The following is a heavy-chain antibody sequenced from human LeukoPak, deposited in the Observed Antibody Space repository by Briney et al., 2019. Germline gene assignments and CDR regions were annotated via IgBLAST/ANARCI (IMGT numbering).Heavy chain of an antibody. V-gene: IGHV3-74*01. D-gene: IGHD3-10*01. J-gene: IGHJ4*02. Sequence: PGGSLRLSCAASGFTFSNYWMLWVRQAPGKGPVWVSRINGEGGTSYADSVKGRFTISRDNAKNTVHLQMNSLRAEDTAVYYCARDLVYGSGSCGHWGQGTLVTVSS. CDR1: GFTFSNYW. CDR3: ARDLVYGSGSCGH. CDR2: INGEGGT.